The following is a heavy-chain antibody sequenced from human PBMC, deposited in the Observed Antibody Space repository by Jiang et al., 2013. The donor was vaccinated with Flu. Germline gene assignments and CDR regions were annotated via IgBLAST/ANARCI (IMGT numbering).Heavy chain of an antibody. CDR2: IYTSGST. V-gene: IGHV4-4*07. Sequence: SLTCTVSGGSISSYYWSWIRQPAGKGLEWIGRIYTSGSTNYNPSLKSRVTMSVDTSKNQFSLKLSSVTAADTAVYYCARDRPLGYDFWSGPYAFDIWGQGTMVTVSS. CDR1: GGSISSYY. J-gene: IGHJ3*02. D-gene: IGHD3-3*01. CDR3: ARDRPLGYDFWSGPYAFDI.